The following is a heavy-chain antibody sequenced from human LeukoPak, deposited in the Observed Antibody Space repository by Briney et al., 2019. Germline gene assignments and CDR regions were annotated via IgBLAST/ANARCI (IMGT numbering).Heavy chain of an antibody. CDR2: ITSSSSYI. D-gene: IGHD3-9*01. V-gene: IGHV3-21*01. Sequence: GGSLRLSCAASGFTFSSYSMNWVRQAPGKGLGWVSSITSSSSYIYYADSVKGRFTISRDNAKNSLYLRMNSLRAEDTAVYYCARAHEIGDILTRIAFDIWGQGTMVTVSS. CDR3: ARAHEIGDILTRIAFDI. CDR1: GFTFSSYS. J-gene: IGHJ3*02.